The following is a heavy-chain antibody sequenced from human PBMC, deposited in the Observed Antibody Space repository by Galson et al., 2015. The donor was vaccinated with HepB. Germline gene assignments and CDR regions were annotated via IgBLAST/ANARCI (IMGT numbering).Heavy chain of an antibody. CDR2: ISYDGSNK. D-gene: IGHD5-18*01. V-gene: IGHV3-30*18. Sequence: SLRLSCAASGFTFSSYGMHWVRQAPGKGLEWVAVISYDGSNKYYADSVKGRFTISRDNSENSLYLQMSSLRAEDTAVYYCAKDGYAYGPYHFDYWGQGTLVTVSS. CDR1: GFTFSSYG. J-gene: IGHJ4*02. CDR3: AKDGYAYGPYHFDY.